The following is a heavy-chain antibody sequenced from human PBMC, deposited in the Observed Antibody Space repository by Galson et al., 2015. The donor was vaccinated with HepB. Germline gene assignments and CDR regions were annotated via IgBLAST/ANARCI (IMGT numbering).Heavy chain of an antibody. CDR2: ISSDGSSK. CDR1: GFTFSRSG. V-gene: IGHV3-30*18. J-gene: IGHJ4*02. Sequence: SLRLSCAASGFTFSRSGMHWVRQPPGKGLEWVAVISSDGSSKYYADSVKGRFTISRDNSKSTLYLQTNSLRPEDTAVYYCAKNRCEQWLEYVFDYWGQGTLVTVSS. CDR3: AKNRCEQWLEYVFDY. D-gene: IGHD6-19*01.